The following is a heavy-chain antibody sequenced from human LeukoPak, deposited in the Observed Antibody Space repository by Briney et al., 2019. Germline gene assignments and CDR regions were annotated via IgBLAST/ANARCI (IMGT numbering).Heavy chain of an antibody. J-gene: IGHJ4*02. CDR1: GFTFSNYD. V-gene: IGHV3-30*02. CDR2: IRYDGSNK. D-gene: IGHD4-11*01. CDR3: ARPTAGFDY. Sequence: GGSLRLSCAASGFTFSNYDMHRGRQAPGKGLEWVAFIRYDGSNKYYPDSVKGRFTISRDNSKNTLYLQMNSLRGEDTAVYYCARPTAGFDYWGQGALVTVSS.